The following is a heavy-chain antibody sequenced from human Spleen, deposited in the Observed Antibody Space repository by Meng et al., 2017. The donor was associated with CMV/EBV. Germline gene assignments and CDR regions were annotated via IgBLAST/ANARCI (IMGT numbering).Heavy chain of an antibody. J-gene: IGHJ4*02. CDR3: ARGDSSSHNFDY. D-gene: IGHD6-6*01. CDR2: IYYSGST. Sequence: TCTVSGGSISSYYWSWIRQPPGKGLEWIGYIYYSGSTYYNPSLKSRVTISVDTSKNQFSLKLSSVTAADTAVYYCARGDSSSHNFDYWGQGTLVTVSS. V-gene: IGHV4-30-4*08. CDR1: GGSISSYY.